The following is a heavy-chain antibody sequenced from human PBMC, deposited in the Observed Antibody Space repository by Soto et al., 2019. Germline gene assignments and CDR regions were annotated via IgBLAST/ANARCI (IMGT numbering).Heavy chain of an antibody. CDR1: GFTFTYYA. J-gene: IGHJ4*02. D-gene: IGHD1-1*01. Sequence: EVQLLESGGGLVQPGGSLRLSCTASGFTFTYYAFSWVRQAPGKGLEWVSAISANGQGIYYADSMRGRFTISRDNSKNTVFLHMDSLRAEDTAVYYCAKDRDYPLDQFHYWGQGTLGTVSS. CDR2: ISANGQGI. V-gene: IGHV3-23*01. CDR3: AKDRDYPLDQFHY.